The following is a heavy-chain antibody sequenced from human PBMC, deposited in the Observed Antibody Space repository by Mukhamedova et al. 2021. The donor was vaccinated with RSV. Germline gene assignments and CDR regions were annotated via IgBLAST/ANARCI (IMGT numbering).Heavy chain of an antibody. Sequence: NWVRQAPGKGLEWVSYITASGGTIYYADSVKGRFTISRDNAKNSLYLQMDSLRTEDTAVYYCVRREGGAYPFDNWGQGTLVTVSS. V-gene: IGHV3-48*03. J-gene: IGHJ4*02. D-gene: IGHD3-16*01. CDR2: ITASGGTI. CDR3: VRREGGAYPFDN.